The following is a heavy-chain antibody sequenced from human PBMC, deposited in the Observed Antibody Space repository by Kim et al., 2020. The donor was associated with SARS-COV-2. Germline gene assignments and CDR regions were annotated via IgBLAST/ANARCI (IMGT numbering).Heavy chain of an antibody. CDR2: IYYSGST. CDR1: GASISSSGYY. J-gene: IGHJ4*02. D-gene: IGHD3-10*01. Sequence: SETLSLTCTVSGASISSSGYYWGWIRQPPGKGLEWIGTIYYSGSTFYNPSLKSRVTISVDTSKKQFSLKVNSVTAADTAVYYCARTTYYYASRSYPGSHFDSWGQGTPVTVSS. CDR3: ARTTYYYASRSYPGSHFDS. V-gene: IGHV4-39*01.